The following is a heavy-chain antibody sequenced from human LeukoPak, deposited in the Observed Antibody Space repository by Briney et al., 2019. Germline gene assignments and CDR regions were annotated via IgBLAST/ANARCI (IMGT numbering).Heavy chain of an antibody. CDR3: ARDCSMDV. J-gene: IGHJ6*03. CDR2: ISYDGSNK. V-gene: IGHV3-30-3*01. CDR1: EFTFSSYA. Sequence: PGGPLRLSCAASEFTFSSYAMHWVRQAPGKGLNWLAVISYDGSNKYHADSVKGRFTISRDNSKNTLYLRMNSLRAEDTAVYYCARDCSMDVWGKGTPVTVSS. D-gene: IGHD2-21*01.